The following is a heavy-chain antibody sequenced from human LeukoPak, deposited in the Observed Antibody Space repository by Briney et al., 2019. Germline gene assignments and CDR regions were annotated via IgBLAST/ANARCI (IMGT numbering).Heavy chain of an antibody. D-gene: IGHD5-12*01. CDR2: IRYDGSNQ. CDR1: RFVFPSSG. Sequence: GGSLRLSCAASRFVFPSSGMHWVRQAPGKGLEWVAFIRYDGSNQYYADSVKGRFSISRDISKNTVYVQMNSLRTDDTAMYYCAKDPRGYSLASMGEYFQHWGQGTLVIVS. V-gene: IGHV3-30*02. J-gene: IGHJ1*01. CDR3: AKDPRGYSLASMGEYFQH.